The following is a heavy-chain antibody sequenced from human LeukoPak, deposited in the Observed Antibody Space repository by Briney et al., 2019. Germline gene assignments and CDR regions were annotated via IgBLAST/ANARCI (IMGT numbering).Heavy chain of an antibody. CDR2: ISWNSGSI. CDR1: GFTFDDYA. Sequence: PGRSLRLSCAASGFTFDDYAMHWVRQAPGKGLEWVSGISWNSGSIGYADSVKGRFTISRDNAKNSLYLQMNSLRAEDTALYYCAKVRYSDSSSWYDYWGQGTLVTVSS. D-gene: IGHD6-13*01. V-gene: IGHV3-9*01. CDR3: AKVRYSDSSSWYDY. J-gene: IGHJ4*02.